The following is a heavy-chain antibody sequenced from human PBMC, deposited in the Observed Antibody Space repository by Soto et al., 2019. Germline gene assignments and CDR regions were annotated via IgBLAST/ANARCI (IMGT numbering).Heavy chain of an antibody. V-gene: IGHV1-69*13. CDR1: GGTFSSYA. CDR2: IIPIFGTA. CDR3: ARVDASAITMVRGLNWFDP. Sequence: SVKVSCKASGGTFSSYAISWVRQAPGQGLEWMGGIIPIFGTANYAQKFQGRVTITADESTSTAYMELSSLRSEDTAVYYCARVDASAITMVRGLNWFDPWGQGTLVTVSS. J-gene: IGHJ5*02. D-gene: IGHD3-10*01.